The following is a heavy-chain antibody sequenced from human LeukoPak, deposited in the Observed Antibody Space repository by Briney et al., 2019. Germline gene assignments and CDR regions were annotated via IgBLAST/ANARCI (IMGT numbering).Heavy chain of an antibody. D-gene: IGHD3-22*01. Sequence: ASVKVSCKASGYTFTSYAMNWMRQAPGQGLEWMGWINTNTGNPTYAQGFTGRFVFSLDTSVSTAYLQISSLKAEDTAVYYCAIGRDYYDSSGYYGFIDYWGQGTLVTVSS. V-gene: IGHV7-4-1*02. J-gene: IGHJ4*02. CDR3: AIGRDYYDSSGYYGFIDY. CDR1: GYTFTSYA. CDR2: INTNTGNP.